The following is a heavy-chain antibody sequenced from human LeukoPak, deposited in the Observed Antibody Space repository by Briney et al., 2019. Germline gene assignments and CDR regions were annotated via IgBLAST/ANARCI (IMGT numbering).Heavy chain of an antibody. CDR2: IYYSGST. CDR3: ATLLRFLDWLSYDY. J-gene: IGHJ4*02. V-gene: IGHV4-39*07. D-gene: IGHD3-3*01. Sequence: SETLSLTCTVSGGSISSSSYYWGWLRQPPGTGLEWIGSIYYSGSTYYNPSLKSRVTISVDTSKNQFSLKLSSVTAADTAVYYCATLLRFLDWLSYDYWGQGILVTVAS. CDR1: GGSISSSSYY.